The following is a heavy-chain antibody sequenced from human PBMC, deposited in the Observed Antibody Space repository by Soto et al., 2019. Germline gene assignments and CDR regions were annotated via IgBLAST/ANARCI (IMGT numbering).Heavy chain of an antibody. CDR3: ARTYCGGDCYAYYYYYGMDV. CDR1: GGSISSGGYS. CDR2: IYHSGST. J-gene: IGHJ6*02. D-gene: IGHD2-21*02. V-gene: IGHV4-30-2*01. Sequence: LSLTCAVSGGSISSGGYSWSWIRQPPGKGLEWIGYIYHSGSTYYNPSLKSRVTISVDRSKNQFSLKLSSVTAADTAVYYCARTYCGGDCYAYYYYYGMDVWGQGTTVTVSS.